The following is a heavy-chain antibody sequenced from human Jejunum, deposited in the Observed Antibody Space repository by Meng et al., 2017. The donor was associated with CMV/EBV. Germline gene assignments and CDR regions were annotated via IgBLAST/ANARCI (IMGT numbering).Heavy chain of an antibody. CDR3: TRDGTSGNFDY. J-gene: IGHJ4*02. Sequence: SFAASGFTFSSYWMHWVRQAPGKGLVWVSRINSAGTTINYADSVKGRFIISRDNAKNTLYLQMNSLRAEDTAVYYCTRDGTSGNFDYWGQGTLVTVSS. CDR2: INSAGTTI. D-gene: IGHD1-26*01. CDR1: GFTFSSYW. V-gene: IGHV3-74*01.